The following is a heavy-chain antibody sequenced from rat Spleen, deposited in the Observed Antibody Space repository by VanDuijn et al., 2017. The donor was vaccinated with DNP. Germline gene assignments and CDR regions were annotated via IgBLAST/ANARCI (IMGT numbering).Heavy chain of an antibody. CDR1: RITFSDHN. J-gene: IGHJ2*01. V-gene: IGHV5-7*01. Sequence: EVQLVESGGGLVQPGRSLKLSCAVSRITFSDHNMAWVRQAPKKGLEWVATISYDGSDTYYRDSVKGRFTISRDNAKSTLYLQMNSLMSEETATYYCERGGYTTDYYYGFDYWGQGVMVTVSS. D-gene: IGHD1-6*01. CDR3: ERGGYTTDYYYGFDY. CDR2: ISYDGSDT.